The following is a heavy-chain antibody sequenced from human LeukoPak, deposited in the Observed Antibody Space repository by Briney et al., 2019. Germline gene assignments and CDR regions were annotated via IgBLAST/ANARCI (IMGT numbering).Heavy chain of an antibody. Sequence: GGSLRLSCAASGFTFSSYAMSWVRQAPGKGLEWVSAISGSVGSTYYEDSVKGRFTISRDNSKNTLYLQMNSLRAEDTAVYYCAKAPRYFYVSSGYDYWGQGTLVTVSS. J-gene: IGHJ4*02. CDR1: GFTFSSYA. V-gene: IGHV3-23*01. CDR3: AKAPRYFYVSSGYDY. CDR2: ISGSVGST. D-gene: IGHD3-22*01.